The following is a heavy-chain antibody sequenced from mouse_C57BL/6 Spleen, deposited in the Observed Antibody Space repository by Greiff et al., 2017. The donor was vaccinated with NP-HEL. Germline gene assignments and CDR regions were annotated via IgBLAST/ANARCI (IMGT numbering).Heavy chain of an antibody. Sequence: EVQLQQSGPELVKPGASVKISCKASGYSFTGYYMNWVKQSPEKSLEWIGEINPSTGGTTYNQKFKAKATLTVDKSSSTAYMQLKSLTSEDSAVYYCERKRELYYCDYWGQGTTLTVSS. V-gene: IGHV1-42*01. CDR3: ERKRELYYCDY. CDR1: GYSFTGYY. J-gene: IGHJ2*01. CDR2: INPSTGGT.